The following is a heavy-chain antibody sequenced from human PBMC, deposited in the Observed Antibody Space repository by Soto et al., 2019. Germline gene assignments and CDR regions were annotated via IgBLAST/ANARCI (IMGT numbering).Heavy chain of an antibody. CDR3: ARDHQPYYDISHLDV. CDR1: GFTFSSYG. V-gene: IGHV3-33*01. CDR2: IWYDGSNK. J-gene: IGHJ6*02. Sequence: GGSLRLSCAASGFTFSSYGMHWVRQAPGKGLEWVAVIWYDGSNKYYADSVKGRFTISRDNSKSTLYLQMNSLRAEDTAVYYCARDHQPYYDISHLDVWGQGTTVTVSS. D-gene: IGHD3-9*01.